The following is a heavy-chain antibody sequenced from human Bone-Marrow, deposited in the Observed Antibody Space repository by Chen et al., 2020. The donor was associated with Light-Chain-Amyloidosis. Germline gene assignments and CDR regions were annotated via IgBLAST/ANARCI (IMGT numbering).Heavy chain of an antibody. CDR1: GFSFSDFY. Sequence: QVQLVESGGGLVKPGGSLRLYCAASGFSFSDFYMSWIRQAPGKGLEWLSYISSSGNTIDYADSVKGRFTISRDNAKKSLYLQMNSLRAEDTAVYYCARDRVDYSKYGGRFDNWGQGTLVTVSS. CDR3: ARDRVDYSKYGGRFDN. D-gene: IGHD4-4*01. J-gene: IGHJ4*02. CDR2: ISSSGNTI. V-gene: IGHV3-11*01.